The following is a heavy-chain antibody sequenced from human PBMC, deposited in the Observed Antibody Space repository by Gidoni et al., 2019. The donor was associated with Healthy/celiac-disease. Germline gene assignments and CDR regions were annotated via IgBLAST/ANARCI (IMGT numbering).Heavy chain of an antibody. D-gene: IGHD6-13*01. CDR2: IIPIFGTA. V-gene: IGHV1-69*01. Sequence: EVKKPGSSVKVSCKASGGTFSSYAISCVRQAPGQGLEWMVGIIPIFGTANYAQKFQGRVTITADESTSTAYMELSSLRSEDTAVYYCASGPYSSSWYSPDYYYYGMDVWGQGTTVTVSS. CDR3: ASGPYSSSWYSPDYYYYGMDV. J-gene: IGHJ6*02. CDR1: GGTFSSYA.